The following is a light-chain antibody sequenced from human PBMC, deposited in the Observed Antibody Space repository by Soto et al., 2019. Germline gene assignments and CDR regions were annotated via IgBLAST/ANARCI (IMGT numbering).Light chain of an antibody. CDR3: QQYYSTPDT. CDR1: QSVLYNSNNKNY. V-gene: IGKV4-1*01. Sequence: DIVMTQSPDSLAVSLGERATINCKSSQSVLYNSNNKNYLAWYQQKPGQPPKLLIYWASTRESGVPDRFSGSGSGTDFTLTISSLQAEDVAAYYCQQYYSTPDTFGQGTELEIK. CDR2: WAS. J-gene: IGKJ2*01.